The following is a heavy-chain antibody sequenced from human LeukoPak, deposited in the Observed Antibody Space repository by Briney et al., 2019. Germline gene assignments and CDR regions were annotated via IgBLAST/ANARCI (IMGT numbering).Heavy chain of an antibody. CDR1: GGSISSGGYY. J-gene: IGHJ2*01. CDR3: ARVSMAACSSGEDWYFDL. CDR2: IYYSGST. Sequence: PSETPSLTCTVSGGSISSGGYYWSWIRQHPGKGLEWIGYIYYSGSTYYNPSLKSRVIIVVDTSKNQFSLRLSSVTAADTAVYYCARVSMAACSSGEDWYFDLWGRGTLVSVSS. D-gene: IGHD6-6*01. V-gene: IGHV4-31*03.